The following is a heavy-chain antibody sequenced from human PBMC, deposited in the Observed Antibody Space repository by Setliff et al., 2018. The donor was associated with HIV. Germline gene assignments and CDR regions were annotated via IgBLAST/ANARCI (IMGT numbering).Heavy chain of an antibody. Sequence: SETLSLTCAVYGGSFSAYYWSWIRQTPGKGLEWIGEINHSESTYYNPSLKSRVTISVDTSKNQFSLKLSSVTAADTAVYYCARLPYSSGWYLGYWGQGTLVTVSS. CDR2: INHSEST. CDR1: GGSFSAYY. V-gene: IGHV4-34*01. J-gene: IGHJ4*02. D-gene: IGHD6-19*01. CDR3: ARLPYSSGWYLGY.